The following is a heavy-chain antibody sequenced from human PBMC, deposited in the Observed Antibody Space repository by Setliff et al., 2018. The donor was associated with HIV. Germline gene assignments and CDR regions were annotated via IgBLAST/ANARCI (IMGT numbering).Heavy chain of an antibody. J-gene: IGHJ4*02. CDR2: IHHSGGT. Sequence: SETLSLTCTVSYGPISGHYWTWIRQPPGKGLEWIGYIHHSGGTQYNPSLMSRLTMPVYSSKNQFSLSLSSVTAADTAVYYCARLPDINSWPFDYWARGTLVTVSS. D-gene: IGHD6-13*01. V-gene: IGHV4-59*11. CDR1: YGPISGHY. CDR3: ARLPDINSWPFDY.